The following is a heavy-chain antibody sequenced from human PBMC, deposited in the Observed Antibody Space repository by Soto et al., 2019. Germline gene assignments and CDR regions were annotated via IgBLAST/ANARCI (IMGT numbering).Heavy chain of an antibody. D-gene: IGHD6-19*01. CDR1: GGSIRSSSYH. CDR2: TFYSGST. CDR3: ARDEGIAVGSSDY. J-gene: IGHJ4*02. Sequence: PSETLSLTCTVSGGSIRSSSYHWGWIRQPPGKGLECIGNTFYSGSTYYNPSLRSRVTISVDTSKNQLSLKLSSVTAADTAVYYCARDEGIAVGSSDYWGQGTLVTVSS. V-gene: IGHV4-39*07.